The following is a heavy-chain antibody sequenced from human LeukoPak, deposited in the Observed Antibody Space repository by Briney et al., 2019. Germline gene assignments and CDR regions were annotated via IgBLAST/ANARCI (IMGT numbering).Heavy chain of an antibody. CDR2: ISSYSGTI. D-gene: IGHD5-24*01. V-gene: IGHV3-48*02. J-gene: IGHJ4*02. CDR3: AREMGY. Sequence: GSLRLSCAASGFTFSSFSMNWVRPAPGKGLEWVSYISSYSGTISYADSVKGRFAISRDNAKNSLYLQMNSLRDEDTAIYYCAREMGYWGQGTLVTVSS. CDR1: GFTFSSFS.